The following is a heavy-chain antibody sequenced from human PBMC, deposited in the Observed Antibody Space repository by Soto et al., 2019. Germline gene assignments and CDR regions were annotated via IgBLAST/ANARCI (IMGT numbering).Heavy chain of an antibody. CDR3: ARELEALDY. J-gene: IGHJ4*02. V-gene: IGHV3-30*04. D-gene: IGHD3-3*01. Sequence: SGLTFSSYAMHWGRQAPGKGREWVAVISYDGSNKYYADSVKGRFTISRDNSKNTLYLQMNSLRAEDTAVYFCARELEALDYWGQGTLVTVSS. CDR1: GLTFSSYA. CDR2: ISYDGSNK.